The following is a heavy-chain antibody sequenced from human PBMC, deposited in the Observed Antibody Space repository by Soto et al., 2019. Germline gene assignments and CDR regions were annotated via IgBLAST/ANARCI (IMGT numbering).Heavy chain of an antibody. D-gene: IGHD2-2*01. CDR1: GGTFSNYA. Sequence: QVQLVQSGAEVRKPGSSVTISCKASGGTFSNYAISWVRQAPGQGLEWMGGIIPIVGTGSYAQKFQGRVTITADEPTTTAYMELSSLRFEDTAVYYCARVVILVPTASTHYYYHMDVWGPGTTVTVSS. CDR3: ARVVILVPTASTHYYYHMDV. J-gene: IGHJ6*02. V-gene: IGHV1-69*01. CDR2: IIPIVGTG.